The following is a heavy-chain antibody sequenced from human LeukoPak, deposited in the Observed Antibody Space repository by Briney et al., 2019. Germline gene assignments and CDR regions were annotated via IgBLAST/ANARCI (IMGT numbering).Heavy chain of an antibody. CDR1: GFTFSNYW. J-gene: IGHJ6*02. Sequence: GGSLRLSCAASGFTFSNYWMSWVRQAPGKGLEWVANVKQDGSEKYYVDSVKGRFTISRDNAKNSLYLQMNSLRAEDTAVYYCAKNTWKSSDSGRGRMDVWGQGTTVTVSS. CDR2: VKQDGSEK. V-gene: IGHV3-7*01. CDR3: AKNTWKSSDSGRGRMDV. D-gene: IGHD3-10*01.